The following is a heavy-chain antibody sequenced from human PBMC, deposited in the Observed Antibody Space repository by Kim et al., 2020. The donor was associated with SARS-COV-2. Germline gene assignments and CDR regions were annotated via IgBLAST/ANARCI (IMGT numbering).Heavy chain of an antibody. Sequence: SVKVSCKTSGGTFSNYAISWVRQAPGQGLEWMGGIMPIFGTSNYAQKFQGRVTITADESTSTAYMEVSSPRSEDTAVYYCARDMIPAAPSYSYYAMDVWGQGTTVTVSS. D-gene: IGHD2-2*01. V-gene: IGHV1-69*13. CDR3: ARDMIPAAPSYSYYAMDV. CDR1: GGTFSNYA. J-gene: IGHJ6*02. CDR2: IMPIFGTS.